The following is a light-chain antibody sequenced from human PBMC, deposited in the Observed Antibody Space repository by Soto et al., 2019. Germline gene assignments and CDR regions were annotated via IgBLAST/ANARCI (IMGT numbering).Light chain of an antibody. CDR3: SSYAGSAYV. CDR1: SSDVGDYNF. CDR2: EVT. Sequence: QSVLTQPPSASGSPGQSVTISCTGTSSDVGDYNFVSWYQQHPGKAPKLMIYEVTKRPSGVPDRFSGSKSANTASLTVSGLQXXXXADYYCSSYAGSAYVFGTGTKLTVL. J-gene: IGLJ1*01. V-gene: IGLV2-8*01.